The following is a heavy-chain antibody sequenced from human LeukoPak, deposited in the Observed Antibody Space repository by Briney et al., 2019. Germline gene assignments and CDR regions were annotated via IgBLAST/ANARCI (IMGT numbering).Heavy chain of an antibody. CDR1: GYTFTGYY. Sequence: ASVKVSCKASGYTFTGYYMNWVRQAAGQRLEWLGWINPNSGGTNYAQKFQGRVTMTRDTSISTAYMELSRLRSDDTAVYYCARHVGAEVWFDPWGQGTLVTVSS. CDR2: INPNSGGT. V-gene: IGHV1-2*02. D-gene: IGHD1-26*01. CDR3: ARHVGAEVWFDP. J-gene: IGHJ5*02.